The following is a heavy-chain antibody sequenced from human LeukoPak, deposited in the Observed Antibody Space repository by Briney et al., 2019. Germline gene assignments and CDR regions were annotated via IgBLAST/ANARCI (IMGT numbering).Heavy chain of an antibody. D-gene: IGHD3-22*01. V-gene: IGHV1-69*05. CDR3: ARDPRLPDYYDSSGSWFDP. CDR2: FMPIFGTA. J-gene: IGHJ5*02. CDR1: SGTFSSYA. Sequence: ASVKVSCKGSSGTFSSYASSGVRQAPGQGLECMGGFMPIFGTANYAQKFQGRVTITTDESTSTAYMELSSLRSEDTAVYYCARDPRLPDYYDSSGSWFDPWGQGTLVTVSS.